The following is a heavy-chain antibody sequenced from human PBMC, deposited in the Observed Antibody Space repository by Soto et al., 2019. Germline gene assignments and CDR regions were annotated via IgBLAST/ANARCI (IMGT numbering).Heavy chain of an antibody. J-gene: IGHJ5*02. V-gene: IGHV3-11*06. Sequence: GGSLRLSCVGSGFTFGDSYMSWIRQAPGKGLEWLSYISPGSRYPAYADSVKGRFTISRDNAKRSLYLQMMSLTAEDTAIYYCVRGGGGGLFDPWGQGTMVTVSS. CDR3: VRGGGGGLFDP. CDR1: GFTFGDSY. CDR2: ISPGSRYP. D-gene: IGHD2-15*01.